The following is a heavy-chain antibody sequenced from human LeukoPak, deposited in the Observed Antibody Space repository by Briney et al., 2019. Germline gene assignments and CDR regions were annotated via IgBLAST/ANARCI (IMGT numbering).Heavy chain of an antibody. CDR3: ARDQDSYGQDYYDSSGYYR. J-gene: IGHJ4*02. Sequence: GGSQRLSCAASGFTFSSYSMNWVRQAPGKGLEWVSSISSSSSYIYYADSVKGRFTISRDNAKNSLYLQMNSLRAEDTAVYYCARDQDSYGQDYYDSSGYYRWGQGTLVTVSS. V-gene: IGHV3-21*01. D-gene: IGHD3-22*01. CDR2: ISSSSSYI. CDR1: GFTFSSYS.